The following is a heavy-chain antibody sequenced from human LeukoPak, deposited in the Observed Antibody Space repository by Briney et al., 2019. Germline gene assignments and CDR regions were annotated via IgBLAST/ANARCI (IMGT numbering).Heavy chain of an antibody. CDR2: INHSGTT. V-gene: IGHV4-34*01. CDR3: ARGFGYDNWSYRWFDP. J-gene: IGHJ5*02. Sequence: SETLSLTCTVYDRSFSGYFWTWIRQPPGKGLEWIGEINHSGTTNYKPSLKSRVTISVDTSKNQFSLNLTSVTAADTAVYCCARGFGYDNWSYRWFDPWGRGSLVTVSS. D-gene: IGHD1-1*01. CDR1: DRSFSGYF.